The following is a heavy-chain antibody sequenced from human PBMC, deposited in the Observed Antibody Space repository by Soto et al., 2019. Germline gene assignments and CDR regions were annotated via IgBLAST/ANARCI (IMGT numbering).Heavy chain of an antibody. CDR2: IYHSGST. D-gene: IGHD2-21*01. J-gene: IGHJ4*02. Sequence: SSETLSLTCTVSGGSISSGGYYWNWIRQHPGKGLEWIGYIYHSGSTYYNPSLKSRVTISVDTSKNQFSLKLSSVTAADTAVYFCARGDSFDYWGQGTLVTVSS. V-gene: IGHV4-31*03. CDR3: ARGDSFDY. CDR1: GGSISSGGYY.